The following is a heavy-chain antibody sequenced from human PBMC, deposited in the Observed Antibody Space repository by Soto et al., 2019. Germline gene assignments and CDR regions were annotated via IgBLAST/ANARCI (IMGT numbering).Heavy chain of an antibody. V-gene: IGHV4-30-4*01. CDR2: ISNSLSN. Sequence: TLSLTGSGSGASVASGEDYRNWIRQSPGKGLEWIGYISNSLSNGYNPFLKTRFSMSRERLKKKFRLRLTPVTAADTYVYFCDTESGSTYCYWDHWGQGTRVT. CDR3: DTESGSTYCYWDH. D-gene: IGHD5-18*01. J-gene: IGHJ4*02. CDR1: GASVASGEDY.